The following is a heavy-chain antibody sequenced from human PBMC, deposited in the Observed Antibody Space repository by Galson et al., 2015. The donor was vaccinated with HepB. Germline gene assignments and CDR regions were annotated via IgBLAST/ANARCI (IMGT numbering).Heavy chain of an antibody. D-gene: IGHD6-19*01. CDR1: GYTFTSYG. CDR2: ISAYNGNT. V-gene: IGHV1-18*01. CDR3: ARYGEIAVSGYFDY. Sequence: SVKVSCKASGYTFTSYGFSWVRQAPGQGLEWMGWISAYNGNTNYAQKLQGRVTMTTDTSTSTAYMELRSLRSDDTAVFYCARYGEIAVSGYFDYWGQGTLVTVSS. J-gene: IGHJ4*02.